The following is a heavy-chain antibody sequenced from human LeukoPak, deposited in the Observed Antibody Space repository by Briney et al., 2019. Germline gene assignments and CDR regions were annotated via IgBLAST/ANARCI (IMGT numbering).Heavy chain of an antibody. CDR2: IVVGSGNT. CDR3: AAGSGGYFHFDY. J-gene: IGHJ4*02. V-gene: IGHV1-58*02. Sequence: GASVKVSCKASGFTFTSSAIQRVRQARGQRLEWIGWIVVGSGNTNYAQKFQERVTITRDMSTSTAYMELSSLRSEDTAVYYCAAGSGGYFHFDYWGQGTLVTVSS. D-gene: IGHD1-26*01. CDR1: GFTFTSSA.